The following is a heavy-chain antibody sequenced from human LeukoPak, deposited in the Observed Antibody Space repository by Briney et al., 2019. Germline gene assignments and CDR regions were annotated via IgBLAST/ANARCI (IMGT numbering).Heavy chain of an antibody. CDR3: AREHSSSLPFDY. CDR1: GYTFTDYY. V-gene: IGHV1-2*02. Sequence: GASVKVSCKASGYTFTDYYLHWVRQAPGQGLEWMGWINPNSGGTNYAQKFQGRVTMTRDTSISTAYMEVSRLGSDDTAVYYCAREHSSSLPFDYWGQGTLVTVSS. J-gene: IGHJ4*02. CDR2: INPNSGGT. D-gene: IGHD6-13*01.